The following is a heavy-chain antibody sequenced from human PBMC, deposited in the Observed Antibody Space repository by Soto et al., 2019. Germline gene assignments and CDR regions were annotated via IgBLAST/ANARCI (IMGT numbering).Heavy chain of an antibody. D-gene: IGHD1-20*01. V-gene: IGHV1-8*02. CDR3: ARGGYYWARRHYFDS. CDR1: GYTFTSYD. Sequence: ASVKVSCKASGYTFTSYDINWVRQAAGQGPEWMGSVTPRNGDTAFAQKYQGRVTVTSNTSMSTVHMELSNLRSDDTAVYYCARGGYYWARRHYFDSWGQGTLVTVSS. J-gene: IGHJ4*02. CDR2: VTPRNGDT.